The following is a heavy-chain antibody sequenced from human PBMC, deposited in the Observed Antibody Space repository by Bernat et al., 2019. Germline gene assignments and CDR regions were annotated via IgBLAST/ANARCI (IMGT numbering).Heavy chain of an antibody. CDR2: ISSSSTII. CDR3: ARTLATAFGMDV. CDR1: GFTFTDYY. J-gene: IGHJ6*02. Sequence: QVLLVDSGGDLVKPGGSLRLSCAASGFTFTDYYMTWIRQAPGKGLEWVSYISSSSTIIYYADSVKRRFTISRDNAKTSLYLKMNSLRAEDSALYYCARTLATAFGMDVWGQGTTVTVSS. D-gene: IGHD2-21*02. V-gene: IGHV3-11*01.